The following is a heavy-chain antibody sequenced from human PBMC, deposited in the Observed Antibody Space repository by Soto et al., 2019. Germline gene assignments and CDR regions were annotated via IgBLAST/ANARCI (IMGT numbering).Heavy chain of an antibody. V-gene: IGHV4-59*02. D-gene: IGHD3-9*01. Sequence: PSETLSLTCTVSGGSVDNYHWSWIRRPPGKGLECVCYIHSSGYTNYNPSLRSRLTLSVDTSKNQFSLKVSPVTAADTAVYYCARLSHIFPVETYFYHSMDIWGQGITVTVSS. CDR2: IHSSGYT. CDR3: ARLSHIFPVETYFYHSMDI. J-gene: IGHJ6*02. CDR1: GGSVDNYH.